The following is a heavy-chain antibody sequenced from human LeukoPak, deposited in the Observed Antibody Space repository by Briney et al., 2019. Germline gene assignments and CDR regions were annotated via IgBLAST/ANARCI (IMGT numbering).Heavy chain of an antibody. Sequence: GGSLRLSCAASGFTFSDYYMSWIRQAPGKGPEWVSSISSSSSYIYYADSVKGRFTISRDNSKNTLYLQMNSLRAEDTAVYYCARDRRGSSSWYFDYWGQGTLVTVSS. D-gene: IGHD6-13*01. CDR2: ISSSSSYI. CDR1: GFTFSDYY. J-gene: IGHJ4*02. V-gene: IGHV3-11*06. CDR3: ARDRRGSSSWYFDY.